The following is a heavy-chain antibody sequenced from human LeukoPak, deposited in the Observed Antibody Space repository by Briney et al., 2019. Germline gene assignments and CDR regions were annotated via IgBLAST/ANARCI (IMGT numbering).Heavy chain of an antibody. V-gene: IGHV4-4*02. J-gene: IGHJ4*02. CDR2: IFHTGST. CDR1: RDSIGASIDSPNW. D-gene: IGHD2-15*01. Sequence: SGTLSLTCAVFRDSIGASIDSPNWWSWFRQPPGKGLEWIGEIFHTGSTNYNPSLKSRVTMSVDKSKNQFFLNLTSVTAADTATYFCARAPRAYCSATGSCFQDDWGQGTLVIVSS. CDR3: ARAPRAYCSATGSCFQDD.